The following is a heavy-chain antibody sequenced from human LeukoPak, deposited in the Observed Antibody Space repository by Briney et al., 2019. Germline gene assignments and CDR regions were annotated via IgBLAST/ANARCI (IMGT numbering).Heavy chain of an antibody. Sequence: GSLRLSCAASGLTFSNYGMHWVRQAPGKGLEWVANIKQDGSEKYYVDSVKGRFTISRDNAKNSLYLQMNSLRAEDTAVYYCARDATVTPLDYWGQGTLVTVSS. CDR2: IKQDGSEK. V-gene: IGHV3-7*01. D-gene: IGHD4-11*01. J-gene: IGHJ4*02. CDR1: GLTFSNYG. CDR3: ARDATVTPLDY.